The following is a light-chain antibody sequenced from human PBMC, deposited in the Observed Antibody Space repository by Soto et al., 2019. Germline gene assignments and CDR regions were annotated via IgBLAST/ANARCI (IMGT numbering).Light chain of an antibody. J-gene: IGKJ2*01. Sequence: DIQMTQSPSSLSASVGDRVTITCQASQDISNYLNWYQQKPGKAPKLLIYDASNLETGVPSRFSGSGSGTDFTFTISSLQTEDIATYYCQQDGTFGQGTKLEIK. CDR1: QDISNY. CDR2: DAS. CDR3: QQDGT. V-gene: IGKV1-33*01.